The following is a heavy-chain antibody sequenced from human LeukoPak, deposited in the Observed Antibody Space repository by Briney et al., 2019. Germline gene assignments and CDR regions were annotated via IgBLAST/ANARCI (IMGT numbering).Heavy chain of an antibody. CDR3: ASWGMATVVPTPFDY. V-gene: IGHV1-69*02. CDR1: GGTFSSYT. Sequence: ASVKVSCXASGGTFSSYTISWVRQAPGQGLEWMGRIIPILGIANYAQKFQGRVTITADKSTSTAYMELSSLRSEDTAVYYCASWGMATVVPTPFDYWGQGTLVTVSS. D-gene: IGHD4-23*01. CDR2: IIPILGIA. J-gene: IGHJ4*02.